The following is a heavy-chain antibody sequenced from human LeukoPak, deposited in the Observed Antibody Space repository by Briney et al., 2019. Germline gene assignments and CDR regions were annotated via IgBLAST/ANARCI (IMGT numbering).Heavy chain of an antibody. J-gene: IGHJ3*02. D-gene: IGHD6-13*01. V-gene: IGHV3-30*02. CDR2: IRYDGSNK. CDR1: GFTFSSYG. CDR3: AREPSIAAAGSPQDDAFDI. Sequence: SGGSLRLSCAASGFTFSSYGMHWVRQAPGKGLEWVAFIRYDGSNKYYADSVKGRFTISRDNSKNTLYLQVNSLRAEDTAVYYCAREPSIAAAGSPQDDAFDIWGQGTMVTVSS.